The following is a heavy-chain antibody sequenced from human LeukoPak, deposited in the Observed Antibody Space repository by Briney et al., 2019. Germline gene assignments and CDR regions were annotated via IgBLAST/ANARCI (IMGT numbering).Heavy chain of an antibody. Sequence: SETLSLTCTVSGGSISSYYWSWIRQPPGKGLEWIGYIYDSGSTNYNPSLKSRVTISVDTSKNQFSLKLSSVTAADTAVYYCARAMYDILTGYNLDYWGQGTLVTVSS. CDR2: IYDSGST. CDR1: GGSISSYY. CDR3: ARAMYDILTGYNLDY. V-gene: IGHV4-59*01. J-gene: IGHJ4*02. D-gene: IGHD3-9*01.